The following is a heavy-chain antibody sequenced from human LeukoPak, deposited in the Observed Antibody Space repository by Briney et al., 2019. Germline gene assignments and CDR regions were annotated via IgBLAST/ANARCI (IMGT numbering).Heavy chain of an antibody. CDR2: ISYDGSNK. CDR1: GFTFSSYA. J-gene: IGHJ6*03. CDR3: ARDPPPNWNYSHYYYYMDV. V-gene: IGHV3-30*01. Sequence: PGGSLRLSCAASGFTFSSYAMHRVRQAPGKGLEWVAVISYDGSNKYYADSVKGRFTISRDNSKNTLYLQMNSLRAEDTAVYYCARDPPPNWNYSHYYYYMDVWGKGTTVTVSS. D-gene: IGHD1-7*01.